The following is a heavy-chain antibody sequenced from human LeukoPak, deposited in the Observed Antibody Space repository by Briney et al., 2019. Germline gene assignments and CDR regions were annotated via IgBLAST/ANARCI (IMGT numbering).Heavy chain of an antibody. CDR1: GFTFSSYW. CDR2: INSDGSST. J-gene: IGHJ6*02. CDR3: ARGLVAGTGIYYYYYYGMDV. Sequence: GGSLRLSCAASGFTFSSYWMHWVRHAPGKGLVWVSRINSDGSSTIYADSVKGRFTISRDNAKNTLYLQMNSLRAEDTAVYYCARGLVAGTGIYYYYYYGMDVWGQGTTVTVSS. D-gene: IGHD6-19*01. V-gene: IGHV3-74*01.